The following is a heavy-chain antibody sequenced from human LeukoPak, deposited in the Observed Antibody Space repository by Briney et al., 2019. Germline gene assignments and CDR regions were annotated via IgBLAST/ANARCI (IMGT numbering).Heavy chain of an antibody. CDR3: ARDRIYGSGSDHFDY. Sequence: SETLSLTCTVSGYSISSGYYWGWIRQPPGKGLEWIGSIYHSGSIYHKPSLKSRVTISVDTSKNQFSLKLSSVTAADTAVYYCARDRIYGSGSDHFDYWGQGTLVTVSS. CDR2: IYHSGSI. CDR1: GYSISSGYY. J-gene: IGHJ4*02. D-gene: IGHD3-10*01. V-gene: IGHV4-38-2*02.